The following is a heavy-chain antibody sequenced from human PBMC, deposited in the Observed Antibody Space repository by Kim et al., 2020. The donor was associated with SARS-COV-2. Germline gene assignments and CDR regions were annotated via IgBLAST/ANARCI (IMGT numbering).Heavy chain of an antibody. CDR3: ASLPSLITMIVVAPDY. Sequence: SVTGRFTISRDNSKNTLYLQMISLTAEDTAVYYCASLPSLITMIVVAPDYWGQGTLVTVSS. D-gene: IGHD3-22*01. J-gene: IGHJ4*02. V-gene: IGHV3-30*01.